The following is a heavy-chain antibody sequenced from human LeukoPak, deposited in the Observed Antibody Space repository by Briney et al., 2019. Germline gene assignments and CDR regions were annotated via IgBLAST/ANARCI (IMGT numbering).Heavy chain of an antibody. Sequence: SETLSLTCTVSGGSINNYYWSWMRQPPGKELEYIGYIYYSGSANYNPSLKSRVTMSVDTSKNQFSLRLNSLTAADTAVYYCARHIGARLASGYYYYMDVWGKGTTVTVSS. J-gene: IGHJ6*03. V-gene: IGHV4-59*01. CDR3: ARHIGARLASGYYYYMDV. D-gene: IGHD6-6*01. CDR2: IYYSGSA. CDR1: GGSINNYY.